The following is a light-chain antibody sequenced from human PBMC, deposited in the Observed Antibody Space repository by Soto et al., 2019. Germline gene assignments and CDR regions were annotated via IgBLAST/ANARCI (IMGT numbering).Light chain of an antibody. V-gene: IGKV1-33*01. CDR3: QHYDHLPIT. J-gene: IGKJ5*01. CDR1: QDITNY. CDR2: DAS. Sequence: IQMTQSPSSLSASVGDRVTITCPASQDITNYLNWYQQKPGRAPRLLLYDASSLDPGVPSRFSGSGSGTDFTLTISSLQPEDVATYYCQHYDHLPITFGQGTRLEIK.